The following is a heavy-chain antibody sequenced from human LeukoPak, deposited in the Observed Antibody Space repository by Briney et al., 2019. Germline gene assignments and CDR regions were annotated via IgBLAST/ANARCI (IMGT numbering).Heavy chain of an antibody. CDR3: ARVYYGSGSSSYYYYMDV. Sequence: PSETLSLTCTVSGGSISSYYWSWIRQPAGKGLEWIGRIHTSGSTNYNPSLKSRVTMSVDTSKNQFSLKLSSVTAADTAVYYCARVYYGSGSSSYYYYMDVWGKGTTVTVSS. CDR1: GGSISSYY. CDR2: IHTSGST. D-gene: IGHD3-10*01. V-gene: IGHV4-4*07. J-gene: IGHJ6*03.